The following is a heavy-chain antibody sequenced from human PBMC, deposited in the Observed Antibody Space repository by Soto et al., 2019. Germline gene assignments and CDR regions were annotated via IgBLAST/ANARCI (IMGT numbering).Heavy chain of an antibody. CDR2: INPSGGST. CDR3: ARGRAAARYNWFDP. CDR1: GGTFSSYA. D-gene: IGHD6-13*01. V-gene: IGHV1-46*01. Sequence: ASVKVSCKASGGTFSSYAISWVRQAPGQGLELMGIINPSGGSTSYAQKFQGRVTMTRDTSTSTVYMELSSLRSEDTAVYYCARGRAAARYNWFDPWGQGTLVTVSS. J-gene: IGHJ5*02.